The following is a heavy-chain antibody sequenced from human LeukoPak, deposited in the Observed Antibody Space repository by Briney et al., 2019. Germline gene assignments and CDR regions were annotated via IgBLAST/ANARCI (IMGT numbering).Heavy chain of an antibody. Sequence: TGGSLRLSCAASGFSFSNFAMTWVRQVPGKGLEWVSAISGSGGSTYYADSVKGRFTISRDNSKNTLYLQMNSLRAEDTAVYYCAKDNYGDYLPYYYYGMDVWGQGTTVTVSS. J-gene: IGHJ6*02. CDR3: AKDNYGDYLPYYYYGMDV. D-gene: IGHD4-17*01. CDR2: ISGSGGST. V-gene: IGHV3-23*01. CDR1: GFSFSNFA.